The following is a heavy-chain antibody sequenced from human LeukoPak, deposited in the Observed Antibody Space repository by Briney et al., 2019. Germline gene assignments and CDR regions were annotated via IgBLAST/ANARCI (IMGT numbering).Heavy chain of an antibody. J-gene: IGHJ3*02. V-gene: IGHV3-53*01. CDR2: IYSGGST. CDR1: GFTVSSNY. Sequence: PGGSLRLSCAASGFTVSSNYMSWVRQAPGKGLEWVSVIYSGGSTYYADSVKGRFTISRDNSKNTLYLQMNSLRAEDTAVYYCARTSKWEHGDAFDIWGQGTMVTVSS. D-gene: IGHD1/OR15-1a*01. CDR3: ARTSKWEHGDAFDI.